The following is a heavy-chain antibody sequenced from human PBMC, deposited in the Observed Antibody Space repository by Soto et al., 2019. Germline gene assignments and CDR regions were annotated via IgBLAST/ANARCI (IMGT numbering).Heavy chain of an antibody. J-gene: IGHJ4*02. V-gene: IGHV3-33*01. Sequence: GGSLRLSCAASGFTFSTYGMHWIRQAPGKGLEWVAVIWYDGSDKYYSDSVKGRFTISRDNSKNTLYLQINTLRAEDTAVYYCARQADTTMLTFYYRDYWGQGTRVTV. CDR2: IWYDGSDK. CDR1: GFTFSTYG. CDR3: ARQADTTMLTFYYRDY. D-gene: IGHD5-18*01.